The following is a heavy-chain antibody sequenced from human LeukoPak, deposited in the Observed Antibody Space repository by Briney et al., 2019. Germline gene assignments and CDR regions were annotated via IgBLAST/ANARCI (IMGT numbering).Heavy chain of an antibody. CDR1: GFTFSSYA. J-gene: IGHJ4*02. V-gene: IGHV3-49*04. CDR3: ASPDCSGGSCYSYLDY. CDR2: IRSKANGGTT. Sequence: GGSLRLSCAASGFTFSSYAMSWVRQAPRKGLEWVGFIRSKANGGTTEYVASVKGRFTISRDDSKSIAYLQMNSLKTEDTAVYYCASPDCSGGSCYSYLDYWGQGTLVTVSS. D-gene: IGHD2-15*01.